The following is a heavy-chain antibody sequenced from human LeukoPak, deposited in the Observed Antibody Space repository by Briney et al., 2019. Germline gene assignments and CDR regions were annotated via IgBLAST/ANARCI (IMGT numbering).Heavy chain of an antibody. CDR1: GFTFSSHE. CDR3: ARAFDY. V-gene: IGHV3-48*03. CDR2: ISSSGSSI. Sequence: GGSLRLSCVASGFTFSSHEMNWVRRAPGKGLEWVSSISSSGSSIRYADSVKGRFTVSKDNAKNTLYLQMNSLRAEDTSVYYCARAFDYWGQGALVTVSS. J-gene: IGHJ4*02.